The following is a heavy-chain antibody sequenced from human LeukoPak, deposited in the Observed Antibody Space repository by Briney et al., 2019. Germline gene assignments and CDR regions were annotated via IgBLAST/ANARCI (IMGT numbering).Heavy chain of an antibody. Sequence: SETLFLTXSVSGYSINSGYHWGWIRHPPGRGLEWIGNIYRSGSTYYNSSLKSRVTISIDTSKNQFSLKLSSLTAADTAVYFCARINWNPDYWGQGTLVTVSS. V-gene: IGHV4-38-2*02. D-gene: IGHD1-20*01. CDR2: IYRSGST. CDR3: ARINWNPDY. CDR1: GYSINSGYH. J-gene: IGHJ4*02.